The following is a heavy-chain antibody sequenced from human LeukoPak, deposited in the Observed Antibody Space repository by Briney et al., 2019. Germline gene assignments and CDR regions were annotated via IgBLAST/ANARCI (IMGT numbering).Heavy chain of an antibody. J-gene: IGHJ4*02. CDR2: INHSGST. Sequence: SETLSLTCAVYGGSFSGYYWSWIRQPPGKGLEWIGEINHSGSTNYNPSLKSRVTISVDTSKNQFSLKLSSVTAADTAVYYCARDGPVGPWGQGTLVTVPS. D-gene: IGHD3-16*01. CDR1: GGSFSGYY. V-gene: IGHV4-34*01. CDR3: ARDGPVGP.